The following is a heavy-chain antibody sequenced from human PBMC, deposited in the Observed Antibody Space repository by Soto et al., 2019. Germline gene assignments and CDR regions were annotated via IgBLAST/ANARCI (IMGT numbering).Heavy chain of an antibody. CDR3: ARGVAAAVPPHFGY. D-gene: IGHD6-13*01. CDR2: ISAYNGNT. CDR1: GSAFSSYG. J-gene: IGHJ4*02. V-gene: IGHV1-18*04. Sequence: ASVEGSCPASGSAFSSYGSSWVRQAPGQGLEWMGWISAYNGNTNYAQKLQGRVTMTTDTSTSTAYMELRSLRSDDTAVYYCARGVAAAVPPHFGYWGQGTLVTVSS.